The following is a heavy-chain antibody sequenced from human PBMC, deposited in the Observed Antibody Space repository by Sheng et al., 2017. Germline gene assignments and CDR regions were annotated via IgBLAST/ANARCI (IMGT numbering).Heavy chain of an antibody. CDR3: ARDRWNDY. CDR1: GITFSGYL. J-gene: IGHJ4*02. D-gene: IGHD1-1*01. V-gene: IGHV3-7*01. CDR2: IEPDGSDK. Sequence: VQLVESGGGVVQPGRSLRVSCAASGITFSGYLLNWVRQSPGKGLEWVANIEPDGSDKYYVDSVKGRFTISRDNARNSLYLQMNNLRVEDTAVYFCARDRWNDYWGQGTLVTVSS.